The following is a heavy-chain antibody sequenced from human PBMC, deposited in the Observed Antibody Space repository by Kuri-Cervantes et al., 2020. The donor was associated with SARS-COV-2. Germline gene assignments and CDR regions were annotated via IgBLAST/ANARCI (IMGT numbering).Heavy chain of an antibody. CDR2: ISYDGSNK. CDR1: GFTFSSYA. D-gene: IGHD2-21*02. V-gene: IGHV3-30-3*01. J-gene: IGHJ3*02. Sequence: GGSLRLSCAASGFTFSSYAMHWVRQAPGKGLEWVAVISYDGSNKYYADSVKGRFTISRDNSKNTLYLQMNSLRAEDTAVYYCARVRALCGGDCYSANDAFDIWSQGTMVTVSS. CDR3: ARVRALCGGDCYSANDAFDI.